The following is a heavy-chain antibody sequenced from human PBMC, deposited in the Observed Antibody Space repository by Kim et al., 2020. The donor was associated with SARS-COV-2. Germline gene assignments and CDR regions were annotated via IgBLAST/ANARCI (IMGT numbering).Heavy chain of an antibody. CDR2: ISSSSTTI. CDR1: GFTFSTYS. J-gene: IGHJ6*02. Sequence: GVSLRLSCAASGFTFSTYSMNWVRQAPGKGLEWVSYISSSSTTIYYVDSVKGRFTISRDNAKNSLYLQMNSLRDEDTAVYYCARDERWGIVTAGTHYYYGMDVWGQGTTVTVSS. CDR3: ARDERWGIVTAGTHYYYGMDV. V-gene: IGHV3-48*02. D-gene: IGHD6-13*01.